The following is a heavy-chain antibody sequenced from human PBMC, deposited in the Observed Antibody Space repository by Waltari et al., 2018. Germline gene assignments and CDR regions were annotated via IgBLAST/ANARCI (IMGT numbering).Heavy chain of an antibody. CDR3: ARGRDSAFDY. CDR1: GDSVSSNRGA. V-gene: IGHV6-1*01. D-gene: IGHD3-10*01. Sequence: QVQLQQSGPGLVKPSQTLSLTCAIPGDSVSSNRGAWNWIRQSPSRGLEWLGRTFYRSKWYYDYAISVKSRITINADTSKNQFFLQLNSVTPEDTAVYYCARGRDSAFDYWGQGTLVTVSS. CDR2: TFYRSKWYY. J-gene: IGHJ4*02.